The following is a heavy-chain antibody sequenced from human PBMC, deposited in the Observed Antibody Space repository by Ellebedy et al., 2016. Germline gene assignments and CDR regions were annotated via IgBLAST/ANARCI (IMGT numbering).Heavy chain of an antibody. CDR3: ARHNVGGWFDP. Sequence: HTGGSLRLSCAASGFTFSSYWMHWVRQAPGKGLVWVSRINSDGSSTSYADSVKGRFTISRDNAKNTLYLQMNSLRAEDTAVYYCARHNVGGWFDPWGQGTLVTVSS. CDR1: GFTFSSYW. CDR2: INSDGSST. V-gene: IGHV3-74*01. J-gene: IGHJ5*02. D-gene: IGHD1-1*01.